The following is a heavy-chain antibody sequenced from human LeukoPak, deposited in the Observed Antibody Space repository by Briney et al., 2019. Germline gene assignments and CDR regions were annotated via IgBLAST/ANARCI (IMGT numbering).Heavy chain of an antibody. V-gene: IGHV3-33*01. J-gene: IGHJ4*02. Sequence: PGGSLRLSCAASGFTFSSYGMHWVRQAPGKGLEWVAVIWYDGSNKYYADSVKGRFTISRDNSKNTLYLQMNSLRAEDTAVYYCARAGLGATNFDYWGQGTLVTVSS. CDR1: GFTFSSYG. D-gene: IGHD1-26*01. CDR2: IWYDGSNK. CDR3: ARAGLGATNFDY.